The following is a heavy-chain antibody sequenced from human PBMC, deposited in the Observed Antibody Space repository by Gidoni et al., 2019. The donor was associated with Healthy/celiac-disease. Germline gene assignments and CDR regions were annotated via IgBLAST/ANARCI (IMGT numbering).Heavy chain of an antibody. CDR2: INHRGST. CDR3: ARGRGYCSGGSCYSGHWFDP. J-gene: IGHJ5*02. Sequence: QVQLQQWGAGLLQPSETLSLTCAVYGWSFSGYSWSWIRQPPGKGLEWIGEINHRGSTNYNPSLKSRVTISVDTTKNQFSLKLSSVTAADTAVYYCARGRGYCSGGSCYSGHWFDPWGQGTLVTVSS. V-gene: IGHV4-34*01. CDR1: GWSFSGYS. D-gene: IGHD2-15*01.